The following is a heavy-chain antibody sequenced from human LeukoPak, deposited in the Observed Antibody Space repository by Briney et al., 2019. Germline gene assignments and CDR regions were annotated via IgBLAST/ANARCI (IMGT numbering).Heavy chain of an antibody. J-gene: IGHJ6*03. D-gene: IGHD3-10*01. V-gene: IGHV4-34*01. CDR3: ASALSGYYYGSGLYMDV. CDR2: INHSGST. Sequence: SETLSLTCAVYGGSFSGYYWSWIRQPPGKGLEWIGEINHSGSTNYNPSLKSRVTISVDTSKNQFSLKLSSVTAADTAVYYCASALSGYYYGSGLYMDVWGKGTTVTVSS. CDR1: GGSFSGYY.